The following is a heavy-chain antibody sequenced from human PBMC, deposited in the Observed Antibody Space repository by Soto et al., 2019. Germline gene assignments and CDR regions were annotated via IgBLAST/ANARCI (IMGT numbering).Heavy chain of an antibody. CDR3: ARVSGSYSGLDY. V-gene: IGHV4-59*01. CDR2: IYYSGST. Sequence: SETLSLTCTVSGGSISSYYWSWIRQPPGKGLEWIGYIYYSGSTNYNPSLKSRVTISVDTSKNQFSLKLSSVTAADTAVYYCARVSGSYSGLDYWGQGTLVTVSS. CDR1: GGSISSYY. J-gene: IGHJ4*02. D-gene: IGHD1-26*01.